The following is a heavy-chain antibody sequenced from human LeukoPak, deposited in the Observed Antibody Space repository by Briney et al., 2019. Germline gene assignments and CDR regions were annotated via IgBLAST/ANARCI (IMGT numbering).Heavy chain of an antibody. D-gene: IGHD3-10*01. V-gene: IGHV4-39*07. CDR1: GGSISSSSYY. Sequence: SETLSLTCTVSGGSISSSSYYWGWIRQPPGKGLEWIGSIYYSGSTNYNPSLKSRVTISVDTSKNQFSLKLSSVTAADTAVYYCARSSGISRRRAFDYWGQGTLVTVSS. CDR2: IYYSGST. J-gene: IGHJ4*02. CDR3: ARSSGISRRRAFDY.